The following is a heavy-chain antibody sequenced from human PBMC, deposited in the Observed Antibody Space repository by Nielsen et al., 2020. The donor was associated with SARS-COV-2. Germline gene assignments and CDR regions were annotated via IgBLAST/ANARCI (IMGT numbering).Heavy chain of an antibody. CDR2: ISYDGSNK. D-gene: IGHD5-18*01. Sequence: GGSLRLSCAASGFTFSSYWMSWVRQAPGKGLEWVAVISYDGSNKYYADSVKGRFTISRDNSKNTLYLQMNSLRAEDTAVYYCARDKNSYAQYWGQGTLVTVSS. J-gene: IGHJ4*02. CDR3: ARDKNSYAQY. V-gene: IGHV3-30-3*01. CDR1: GFTFSSYW.